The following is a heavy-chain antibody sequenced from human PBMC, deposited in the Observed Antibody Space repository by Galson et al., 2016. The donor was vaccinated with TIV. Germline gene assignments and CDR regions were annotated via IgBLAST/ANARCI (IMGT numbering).Heavy chain of an antibody. CDR1: GYIFTSEG. J-gene: IGHJ4*02. CDR3: ARTDTLKNYYDSSGYYPF. D-gene: IGHD3-22*01. CDR2: INTYNGDT. Sequence: SGYIFTSEGISWVRQAPGQGLEWMGWINTYNGDTNYTQKLQGRVTMATDTSMSTAYMELSSLRSDDTAVYYCARTDTLKNYYDSSGYYPFWGQGTLVTVSS. V-gene: IGHV1-18*01.